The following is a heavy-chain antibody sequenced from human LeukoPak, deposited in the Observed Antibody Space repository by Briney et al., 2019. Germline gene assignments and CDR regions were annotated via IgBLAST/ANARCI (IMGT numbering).Heavy chain of an antibody. CDR1: RFPFSDYY. V-gene: IGHV3-15*01. Sequence: PAGSLRLSCAASRFPFSDYYMSWIRQAPGKGLEWVGRIKSDTDGGTTEDPAHVKGRFTIPRDDSKNTLYLKMNSLKTEDTAVYYCTADCCSWSDSGIYYHYWGQGTLVSVSS. CDR2: IKSDTDGGTT. D-gene: IGHD1-26*01. J-gene: IGHJ4*02. CDR3: TADCCSWSDSGIYYHY.